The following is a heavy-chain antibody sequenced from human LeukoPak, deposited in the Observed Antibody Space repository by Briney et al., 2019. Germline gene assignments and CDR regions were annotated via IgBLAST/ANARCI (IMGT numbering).Heavy chain of an antibody. Sequence: GGSLRLSCAASGFSFNSDWMDWARQAPGKGLEWVASINHNGNVNYYVDSVKGRFTISRDNAKNSLYLQMSNLRAEDTAVYFCARGGGLDVWGQGATVTVSS. CDR2: INHNGNVN. V-gene: IGHV3-7*03. J-gene: IGHJ6*02. CDR1: GFSFNSDW. CDR3: ARGGGLDV. D-gene: IGHD3-16*01.